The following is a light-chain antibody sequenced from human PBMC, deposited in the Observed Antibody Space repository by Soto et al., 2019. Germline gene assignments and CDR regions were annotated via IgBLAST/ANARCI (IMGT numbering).Light chain of an antibody. CDR2: EVS. CDR1: RSDVGGYNY. CDR3: SSYTTSSTLVV. J-gene: IGLJ2*01. V-gene: IGLV2-14*01. Sequence: QSALTQPASVSGSPGQSITISCTGTRSDVGGYNYVSWFQQHPGKAPKLMIYEVSNRPSGVSHRFSGSKSGITASLTISGLQAEDEADYYCSSYTTSSTLVVFGGGTKVTVL.